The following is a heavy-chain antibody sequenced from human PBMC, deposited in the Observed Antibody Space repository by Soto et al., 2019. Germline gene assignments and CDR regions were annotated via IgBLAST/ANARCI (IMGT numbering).Heavy chain of an antibody. D-gene: IGHD5-18*01. Sequence: GGSLRLSCAASGFTFSTYRMSWVRQAPGKGLEWVANIREDGSAKYYVDSVKGRFTMSRDNAKNSLYLQMNSLRAEDTAVYYCARDLLIQQGGDDWGQGTMVTVSS. CDR3: ARDLLIQQGGDD. CDR1: GFTFSTYR. CDR2: IREDGSAK. V-gene: IGHV3-7*01. J-gene: IGHJ4*03.